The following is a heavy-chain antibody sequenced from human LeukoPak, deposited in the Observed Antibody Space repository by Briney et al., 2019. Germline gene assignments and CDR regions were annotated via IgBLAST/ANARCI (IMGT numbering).Heavy chain of an antibody. D-gene: IGHD4-23*01. CDR1: GYSISSGNY. Sequence: SETLSLTCTVSGYSISSGNYWGWIRQPPGKGLEWIGNIYHSGTTYYNPSLKRRVTISVDTSNNQLSRKLSSLTAADTAMYYCARGYGGNVDYWGQGTLVTVSS. CDR3: ARGYGGNVDY. V-gene: IGHV4-38-2*02. J-gene: IGHJ4*02. CDR2: IYHSGTT.